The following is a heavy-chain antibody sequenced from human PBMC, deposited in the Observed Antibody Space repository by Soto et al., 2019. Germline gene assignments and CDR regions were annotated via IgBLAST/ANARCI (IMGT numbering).Heavy chain of an antibody. D-gene: IGHD3-9*01. V-gene: IGHV3-23*01. CDR2: ISGSGGST. J-gene: IGHJ3*02. CDR1: GFTFSSYA. Sequence: PGGSLRLSCAAPGFTFSSYAMSWVRQAPGKGLEWVSAISGSGGSTYCADSVKGRFTISRDNSKNTLYLQMNSLRAEDTAVYYCAEGIHYDIVTGYYRGDAFDIWGQGTMVTVSS. CDR3: AEGIHYDIVTGYYRGDAFDI.